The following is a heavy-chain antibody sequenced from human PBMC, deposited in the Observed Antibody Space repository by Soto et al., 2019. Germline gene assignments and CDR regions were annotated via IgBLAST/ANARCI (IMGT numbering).Heavy chain of an antibody. CDR1: GFTFSSYS. CDR2: ISSSSSTI. J-gene: IGHJ4*02. D-gene: IGHD3-3*01. CDR3: ARARGDYEFWENYFDY. Sequence: PGGSLRLSCAASGFTFSSYSMNWVRQAPGKGLEWVSYISSSSSTIYYADSVKGRFTISRDNAKNSLYLQMNSLRDEDTAVYYCARARGDYEFWENYFDYWGQGTLVTVSS. V-gene: IGHV3-48*02.